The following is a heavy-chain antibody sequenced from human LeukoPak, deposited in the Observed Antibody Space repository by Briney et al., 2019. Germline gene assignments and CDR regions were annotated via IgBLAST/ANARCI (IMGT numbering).Heavy chain of an antibody. D-gene: IGHD1-1*01. CDR2: INPNSGGT. Sequence: ALVKVSCKASGYTFTGYYMHWVRQAPGQGLEWMGWINPNSGGTNYAQKFQGRVTMTRDTSTSTVYMELSSLRSEDTAVYYCARTNNWNYDYWGQGTLVTVSS. CDR3: ARTNNWNYDY. V-gene: IGHV1-2*02. CDR1: GYTFTGYY. J-gene: IGHJ4*02.